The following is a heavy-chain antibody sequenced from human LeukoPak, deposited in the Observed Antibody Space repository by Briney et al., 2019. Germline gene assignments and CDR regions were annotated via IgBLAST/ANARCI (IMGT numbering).Heavy chain of an antibody. CDR2: ISSNGGST. V-gene: IGHV3-64*01. J-gene: IGHJ4*02. CDR3: ARKRIAARGGLDY. D-gene: IGHD6-6*01. CDR1: GFTFSSYA. Sequence: GGSLRLSCAASGFTFSSYAMHWVRQAPGKGLEYVSAISSNGGSTYYANSVKGRFTISRDNSENTLYLQMGSLRAEDMAAYYCARKRIAARGGLDYWGQGTLVTVSS.